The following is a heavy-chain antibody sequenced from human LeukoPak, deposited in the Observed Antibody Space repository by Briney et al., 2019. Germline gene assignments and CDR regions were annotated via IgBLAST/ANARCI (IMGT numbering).Heavy chain of an antibody. CDR3: ASPTGY. CDR2: ISYDGSNK. J-gene: IGHJ4*02. D-gene: IGHD2-8*02. V-gene: IGHV3-30*03. Sequence: GGSLRLSCAASGFTFSSYGMHWVRRAPGKGLEWVAVISYDGSNKYYADSVKGRFTISRDNSKNTLYLQMNSLRAEDTAVYYCASPTGYWGQGTLVTVSS. CDR1: GFTFSSYG.